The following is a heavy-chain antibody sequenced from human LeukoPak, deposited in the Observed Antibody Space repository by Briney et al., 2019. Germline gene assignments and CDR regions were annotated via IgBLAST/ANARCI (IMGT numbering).Heavy chain of an antibody. CDR2: TYYGSKWYN. D-gene: IGHD3-16*01. J-gene: IGHJ5*02. Sequence: SQTLSLTCAISGDTVSSNSAAWHWISQSPSRGLEWLGRTYYGSKWYNDYAVSVKSRITINPDTSKNQFSLQLNSVTPEDTAVYYCARVTLPYTEDNWFDPWGQGTLVSVSS. CDR3: ARVTLPYTEDNWFDP. V-gene: IGHV6-1*01. CDR1: GDTVSSNSAA.